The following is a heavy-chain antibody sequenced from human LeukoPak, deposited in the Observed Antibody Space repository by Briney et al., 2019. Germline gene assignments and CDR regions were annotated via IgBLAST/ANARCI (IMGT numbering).Heavy chain of an antibody. CDR2: IYYSGST. CDR3: TRHAYDYGEYHDY. V-gene: IGHV4-28*01. D-gene: IGHD4-17*01. J-gene: IGHJ4*02. CDR1: GYSISSSNW. Sequence: SDTLSLTCAVSGYSISSSNWWGWIRQPPGKGLEWIGYIYYSGSTYYNPSLKSRVTMSVDTSKNQFSLKLSSVTAEDTAVYYCTRHAYDYGEYHDYWGQGTLVTVSS.